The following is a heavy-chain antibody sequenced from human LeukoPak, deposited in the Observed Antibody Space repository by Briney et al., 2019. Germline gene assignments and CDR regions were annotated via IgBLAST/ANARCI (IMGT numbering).Heavy chain of an antibody. CDR2: ISGSGGST. CDR3: ARGIGSYRYYFDY. D-gene: IGHD1-26*01. J-gene: IGHJ4*02. CDR1: GFTFSSYA. Sequence: PGGSLRLSCAASGFTFSSYAMSWVRQAPGKGLEWVSAISGSGGSTYYADSVKGRFTISRDNSKNTLYLQMNSLRAEDTAVYYCARGIGSYRYYFDYWGQGTLVTVSS. V-gene: IGHV3-23*01.